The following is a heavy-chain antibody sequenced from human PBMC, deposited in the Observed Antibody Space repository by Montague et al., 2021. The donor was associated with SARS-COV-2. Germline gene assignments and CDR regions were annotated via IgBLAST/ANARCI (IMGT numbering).Heavy chain of an antibody. D-gene: IGHD6-13*01. Sequence: SETLSLTCTVSGGSVSSYYWSWIRQPPGKGLEWIGYIYYSGNTNYNPSLKSRVTISVDTSKNQVSLKLSSVTAADTAVYYCARGESYSTSWYYFFDYWDQGTLVTVSS. CDR3: ARGESYSTSWYYFFDY. V-gene: IGHV4-59*02. CDR2: IYYSGNT. J-gene: IGHJ4*02. CDR1: GGSVSSYY.